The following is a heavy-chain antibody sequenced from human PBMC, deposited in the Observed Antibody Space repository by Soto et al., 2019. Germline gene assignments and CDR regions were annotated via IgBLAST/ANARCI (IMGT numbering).Heavy chain of an antibody. V-gene: IGHV3-21*01. D-gene: IGHD3-9*01. CDR2: ISSSSSYI. CDR1: GFTFSSYS. CDR3: ARESFDCLSIQAKNAIDI. J-gene: IGHJ3*02. Sequence: GGSLRLSCAASGFTFSSYSMNWLRQAPGKGLEWVSSISSSSSYIYYADSVKGRFTISRDNAKNSLYLQMNSLRAEDTAVYYCARESFDCLSIQAKNAIDIWGQEKMVTVSS.